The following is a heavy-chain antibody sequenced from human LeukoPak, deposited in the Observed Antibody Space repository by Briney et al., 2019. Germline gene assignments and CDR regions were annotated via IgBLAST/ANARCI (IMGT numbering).Heavy chain of an antibody. CDR2: ISAYNSNT. J-gene: IGHJ3*02. V-gene: IGHV1-18*01. Sequence: ASVKVSCKASGYTFTSYGISWVRQAPGQGLEWMGWISAYNSNTNHAQKFQGRVTMTTDTSTSTAYMELRSLRSDDTAVYYCATYTFLTRAFDIWGQGTVVTVSS. CDR3: ATYTFLTRAFDI. D-gene: IGHD2/OR15-2a*01. CDR1: GYTFTSYG.